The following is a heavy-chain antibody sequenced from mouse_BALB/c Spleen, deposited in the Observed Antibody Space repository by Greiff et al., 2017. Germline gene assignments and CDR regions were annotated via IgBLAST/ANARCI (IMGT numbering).Heavy chain of an antibody. D-gene: IGHD2-14*01. CDR2: ISSGGSYT. J-gene: IGHJ4*01. V-gene: IGHV5-9-3*01. CDR1: GFTFSSYA. CDR3: ASGVRGDYAMDY. Sequence: VQLKQSGGGLVKPGGSLKLSCAASGFTFSSYAMSWVRQTPEKRLAWVATISSGGSYTYYPDSVKGRFTISRDNAKNTLYLQMSSLRSEDTAMYYCASGVRGDYAMDYWGQGTSVTVSS.